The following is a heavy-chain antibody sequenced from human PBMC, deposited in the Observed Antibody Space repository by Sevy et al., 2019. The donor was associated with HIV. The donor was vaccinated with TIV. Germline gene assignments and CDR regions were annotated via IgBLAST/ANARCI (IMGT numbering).Heavy chain of an antibody. V-gene: IGHV3-11*01. CDR3: ARQRGYSYIDYYYYGMDV. CDR2: ISSSGSTI. J-gene: IGHJ6*02. CDR1: GFTFSDYY. D-gene: IGHD5-18*01. Sequence: GGSLRLSCAASGFTFSDYYMSWIRQAPGKGLEWVSYISSSGSTIYYADSVKGRFTISRDNAKNSLYLQMNSLRAEDTAVYYCARQRGYSYIDYYYYGMDVWVQGTTVTVSS.